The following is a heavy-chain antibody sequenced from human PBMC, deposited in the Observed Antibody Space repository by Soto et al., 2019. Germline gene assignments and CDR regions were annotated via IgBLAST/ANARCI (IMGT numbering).Heavy chain of an antibody. CDR2: ISYDGSNK. J-gene: IGHJ4*02. CDR3: ASDAQGYYDFWSGYPDY. CDR1: GFTFSSYA. D-gene: IGHD3-3*01. V-gene: IGHV3-30-3*01. Sequence: GGSLRLSCAASGFTFSSYAMHWVRQAPGKGLEWVAVISYDGSNKYYADSVKGRFTISRDNSKNTLYLQMNSLRAEDTAVYYCASDAQGYYDFWSGYPDYWGQGTLVTVSS.